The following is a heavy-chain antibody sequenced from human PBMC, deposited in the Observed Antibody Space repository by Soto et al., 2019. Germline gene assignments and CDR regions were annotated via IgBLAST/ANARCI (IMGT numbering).Heavy chain of an antibody. J-gene: IGHJ6*03. D-gene: IGHD3-16*01. Sequence: VQLLESGGGLVQPGGSLRLSCAASGFSFRTYAVTWVRQAPGKGLEWVSIIHNDSLTTYYADSVKGRFTISRDKSKDTMYLQLATLRAEDTAVFDCAKIRGIHHCDYVIDAWGKGTAVTVSS. V-gene: IGHV3-23*03. CDR2: IHNDSLTT. CDR1: GFSFRTYA. CDR3: AKIRGIHHCDYVIDA.